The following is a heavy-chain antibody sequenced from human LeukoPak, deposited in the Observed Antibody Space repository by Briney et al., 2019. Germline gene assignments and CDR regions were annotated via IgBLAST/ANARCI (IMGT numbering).Heavy chain of an antibody. D-gene: IGHD2-2*02. CDR3: ARAADCGYTSCYMGIDY. V-gene: IGHV4-59*01. CDR2: TYFSGST. CDR1: GGSISSYY. J-gene: IGHJ4*02. Sequence: PSETLSLTCTVSGGSISSYYWSWIRQPPGKGLEWIGYTYFSGSTNYNPSLKSRVTISVDTSRNQFSLKLRSVTAADTAVYYCARAADCGYTSCYMGIDYWGQGTLVTVSS.